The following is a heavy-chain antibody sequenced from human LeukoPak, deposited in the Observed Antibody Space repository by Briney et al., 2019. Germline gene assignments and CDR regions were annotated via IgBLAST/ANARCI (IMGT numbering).Heavy chain of an antibody. CDR2: INPSGGST. CDR1: GYPFYTYG. J-gene: IGHJ4*02. V-gene: IGHV1-46*02. Sequence: ASVKVSCKASGYPFYTYGISWVRQAPGQGLEWMGIINPSGGSTSYAQKFQGRVTMTRDMSTSTVYMELSSLRSEDTAVYYCARDSTIGDSDYWGQGTLVTVSS. CDR3: ARDSTIGDSDY. D-gene: IGHD3-10*01.